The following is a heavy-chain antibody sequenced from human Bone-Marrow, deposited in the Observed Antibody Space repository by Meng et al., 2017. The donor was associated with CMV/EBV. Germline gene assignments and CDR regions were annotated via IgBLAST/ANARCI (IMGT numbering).Heavy chain of an antibody. CDR2: ISAYNGNT. CDR1: GYTFTSYG. D-gene: IGHD3-3*01. V-gene: IGHV1-18*01. CDR3: ARDGSLGHRITILGEPPTYSDY. Sequence: ASVKVSCKASGYTFTSYGISWVRQAPGQGLEWMGWISAYNGNTNYAQKLQGRVTMTTDTSMSTAYMELRSLRSDDTAVYYGARDGSLGHRITILGEPPTYSDYWGQGTLVTVSS. J-gene: IGHJ4*02.